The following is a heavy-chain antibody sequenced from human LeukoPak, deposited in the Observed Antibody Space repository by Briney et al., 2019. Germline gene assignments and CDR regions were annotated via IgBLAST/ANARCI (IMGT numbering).Heavy chain of an antibody. Sequence: SVKVSCKASGGTFSSYAISWVRQAPGQGLEWMGGIIPIFGTANYAQKFRGRVTITADESTSTAYMELSSLRSEDTAVYYCASSIVVVPAAVPLGYYGMDVWGQGTTVTVSS. CDR3: ASSIVVVPAAVPLGYYGMDV. CDR1: GGTFSSYA. CDR2: IIPIFGTA. J-gene: IGHJ6*02. D-gene: IGHD2-2*01. V-gene: IGHV1-69*13.